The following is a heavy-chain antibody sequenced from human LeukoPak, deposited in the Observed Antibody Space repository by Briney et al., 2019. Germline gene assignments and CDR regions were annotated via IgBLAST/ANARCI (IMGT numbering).Heavy chain of an antibody. CDR1: GYTLTELS. V-gene: IGHV1-24*01. D-gene: IGHD3-10*01. Sequence: GASVKVSCKVSGYTLTELSMHWVRQAPGKGLEWMGGFDPEDGETIYAQKFQGRVTMTEDTSTDTAYMELSSLRSEDTAVYYCATVAPYYYGSGFDYWGQGTLVTVSS. CDR3: ATVAPYYYGSGFDY. CDR2: FDPEDGET. J-gene: IGHJ4*02.